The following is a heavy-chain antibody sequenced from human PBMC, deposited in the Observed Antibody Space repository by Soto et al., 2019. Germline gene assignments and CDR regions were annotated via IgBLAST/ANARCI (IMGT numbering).Heavy chain of an antibody. CDR2: ISGSGGST. Sequence: GGSLRLSCAASGFTFSSYAMSWVRQAPGKGLEWVPAISGSGGSTYYADSVKGRFTISRDNSKNTLYLQMNSLRAEDTAVYYCAKDYRRLAVGSSSWYYFDYWGQGTLVTVSS. CDR3: AKDYRRLAVGSSSWYYFDY. V-gene: IGHV3-23*01. CDR1: GFTFSSYA. J-gene: IGHJ4*02. D-gene: IGHD6-13*01.